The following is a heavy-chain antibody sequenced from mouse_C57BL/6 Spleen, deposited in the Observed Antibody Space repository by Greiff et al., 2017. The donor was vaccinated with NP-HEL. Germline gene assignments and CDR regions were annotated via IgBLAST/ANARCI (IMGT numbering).Heavy chain of an antibody. V-gene: IGHV1-76*01. CDR1: GYTFTDYY. D-gene: IGHD2-4*01. J-gene: IGHJ2*01. CDR3: AREGDDYDAYYFDY. CDR2: IYPGSGNT. Sequence: QVHVKQSGAELVRPGASVKLSCKASGYTFTDYYINWVKQRPGQGLEWIARIYPGSGNTYYNEKFKGKATLTAEKSFSTAYMQLSSLTSEDSAVYFCAREGDDYDAYYFDYWGQGTTLTVSS.